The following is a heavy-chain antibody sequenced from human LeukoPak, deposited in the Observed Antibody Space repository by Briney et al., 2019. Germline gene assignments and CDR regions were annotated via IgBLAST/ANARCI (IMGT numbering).Heavy chain of an antibody. CDR2: ISSSGSTI. D-gene: IGHD6-19*01. V-gene: IGHV3-48*03. CDR3: ARSKWLVYYYYYMDV. J-gene: IGHJ6*03. CDR1: GFTFSSYE. Sequence: GGSLRLSCAASGFTFSSYEMNWVRQAPGKGLEWVSYISSSGSTIYYADSVKGRFTISRDNAKNSLYLQMNSLRAEDTAVYYCARSKWLVYYYYYMDVWGKGTTVTVSS.